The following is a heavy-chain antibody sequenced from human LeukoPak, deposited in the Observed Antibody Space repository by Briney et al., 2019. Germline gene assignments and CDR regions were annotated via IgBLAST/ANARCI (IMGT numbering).Heavy chain of an antibody. CDR1: GASVNSGNYY. CDR2: IYTSGTT. Sequence: SQTLSLTCTVSGASVNSGNYYWTWIRQPAGKRLEWIGRIYTSGTTNYNPSLKSRVTISIDASKNQFSLRLSSVTAADTAVYYCTRGGELMSFWGQGTLVTVSS. V-gene: IGHV4-61*02. CDR3: TRGGELMSF. J-gene: IGHJ4*02. D-gene: IGHD1-26*01.